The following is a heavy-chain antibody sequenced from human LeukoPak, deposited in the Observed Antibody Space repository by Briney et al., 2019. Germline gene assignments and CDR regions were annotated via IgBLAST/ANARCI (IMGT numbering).Heavy chain of an antibody. CDR3: AKGGSPSCYSSSGY. J-gene: IGHJ4*02. Sequence: PGGSLRLSCAASGFTFSTYAMSWVRQAPEKGLEWVSAICGSDGSRYYADSVKGRFTISRDNSKNTLYLQMNSLRGEDTAVYYCAKGGSPSCYSSSGYWGQGTLVTVSP. CDR2: ICGSDGSR. V-gene: IGHV3-23*01. CDR1: GFTFSTYA. D-gene: IGHD2-2*01.